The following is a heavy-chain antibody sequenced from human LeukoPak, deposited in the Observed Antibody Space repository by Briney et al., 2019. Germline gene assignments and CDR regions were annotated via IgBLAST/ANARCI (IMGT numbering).Heavy chain of an antibody. Sequence: PSETLSLTCTVSGGSISSSSYYWGWIRQPPGKGLESIGNIYYSGNTYYNPSLKSRVTISVDTSKNQFSLKLSSVTAADTAVYYCARFTRRGGLNWFDTWGQGTLVTLSS. CDR1: GGSISSSSYY. CDR3: ARFTRRGGLNWFDT. J-gene: IGHJ5*02. CDR2: IYYSGNT. V-gene: IGHV4-39*01. D-gene: IGHD3-22*01.